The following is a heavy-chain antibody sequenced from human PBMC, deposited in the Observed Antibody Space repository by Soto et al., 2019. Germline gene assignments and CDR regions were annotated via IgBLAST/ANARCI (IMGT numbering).Heavy chain of an antibody. V-gene: IGHV5-10-1*01. CDR1: GYSFTIYR. D-gene: IGHD1-26*01. CDR3: ARHSVGLGATMDHRFAP. J-gene: IGHJ5*02. CDR2: IDPSDSYT. Sequence: GESLKSSCKGSGYSFTIYRIGCVRQMPGKGLEWMVNIDPSDSYTTYSPSFQGQVTISADKSISTAYLQWSGLKASDTAMYYCARHSVGLGATMDHRFAPWGQGTMVTVSS.